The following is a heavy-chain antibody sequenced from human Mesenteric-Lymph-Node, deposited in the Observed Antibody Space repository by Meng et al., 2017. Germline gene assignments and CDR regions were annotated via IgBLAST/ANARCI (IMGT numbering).Heavy chain of an antibody. V-gene: IGHV3-53*01. D-gene: IGHD6-13*01. CDR2: IYSGGST. Sequence: GESLKISCAASGFTVSSNYMSWVRQAPGKGLEWVSVIYSGGSTYYADSVKGRFTISRGNSKNTLYLQMNSLRAEDTAVYYCARLYSSSWYIDYWGQGTLVTVSS. J-gene: IGHJ4*02. CDR1: GFTVSSNY. CDR3: ARLYSSSWYIDY.